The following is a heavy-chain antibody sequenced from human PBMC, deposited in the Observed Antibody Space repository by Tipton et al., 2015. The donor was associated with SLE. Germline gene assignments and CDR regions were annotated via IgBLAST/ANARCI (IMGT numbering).Heavy chain of an antibody. CDR2: ISSNGGST. J-gene: IGHJ4*02. D-gene: IGHD2-2*01. CDR3: VKVTLPNTKYCSSTSCYFDY. Sequence: GSLRLSCSASGFTFSSYAMHWVRQAPGKGLEYVSAISSNGGSTYYADSVKGRFTISRDNSKNTLYLQMSSLRAEDTAVYYCVKVTLPNTKYCSSTSCYFDYWGQGTLVTVSS. CDR1: GFTFSSYA. V-gene: IGHV3-64D*06.